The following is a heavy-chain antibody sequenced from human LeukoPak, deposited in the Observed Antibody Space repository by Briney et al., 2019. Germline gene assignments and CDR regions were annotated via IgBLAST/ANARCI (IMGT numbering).Heavy chain of an antibody. CDR2: ISGIDGGT. J-gene: IGHJ3*02. CDR1: GFTFSRYG. Sequence: PGGSLRLSCVASGFTFSRYGMSWVRQAPGKGLEWVSAISGIDGGTTYADSVKDRFTTSRDNSKNMVYLQMNSLEVDDTAIYYCAKDRMVTTGLGALDIWGPGTMVTVSS. V-gene: IGHV3-23*01. CDR3: AKDRMVTTGLGALDI. D-gene: IGHD4-17*01.